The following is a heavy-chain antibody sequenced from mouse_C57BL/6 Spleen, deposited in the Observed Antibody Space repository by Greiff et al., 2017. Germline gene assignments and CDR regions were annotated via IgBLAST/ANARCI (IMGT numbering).Heavy chain of an antibody. CDR1: GYTFTSYT. CDR3: ARSYYGSSTGFAY. J-gene: IGHJ3*01. V-gene: IGHV1-4*01. CDR2: INPSSGYT. Sequence: QVQLQQSGAELARPGASVKLSCTASGYTFTSYTMHWVKQRPGQGLEWIGYINPSSGYTKYNQKFKDKATLTADKSSSTAYMQLSSLTSEDSAVYYCARSYYGSSTGFAYWGQGTLVTVSA. D-gene: IGHD1-1*01.